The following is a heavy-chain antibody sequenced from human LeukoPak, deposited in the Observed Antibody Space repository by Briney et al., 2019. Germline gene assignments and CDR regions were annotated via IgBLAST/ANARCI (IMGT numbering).Heavy chain of an antibody. CDR2: VGHSGST. Sequence: SGTLSLTCAASGGSISSNKWWSWLRQPPGEGLEWLGEVGHSGSTNYNASLKSRVTISVDTSKNQFSLKLSSVTAADTAVYYCAIVPDGDYFDYWGQGTLVTVSS. CDR1: GGSISSNKW. D-gene: IGHD4-17*01. V-gene: IGHV4-4*02. CDR3: AIVPDGDYFDY. J-gene: IGHJ4*02.